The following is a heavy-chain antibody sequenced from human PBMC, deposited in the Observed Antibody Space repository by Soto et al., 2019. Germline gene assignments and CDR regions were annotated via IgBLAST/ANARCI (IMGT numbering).Heavy chain of an antibody. CDR2: IYYSGST. Sequence: SETLSLTCTVSGGSISSYYWSWIRQPPGKGLEWIGYIYYSGSTNYNPSLKSRVTISVDTSKNQFSLKLSSVTAADTAVYYCARGGWLQLRYFDYWGQGTLVTVSS. V-gene: IGHV4-59*08. D-gene: IGHD5-12*01. CDR1: GGSISSYY. J-gene: IGHJ4*02. CDR3: ARGGWLQLRYFDY.